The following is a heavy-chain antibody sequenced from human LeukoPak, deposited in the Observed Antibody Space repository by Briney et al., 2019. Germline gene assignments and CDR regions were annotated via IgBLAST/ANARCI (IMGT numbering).Heavy chain of an antibody. CDR1: GYTXVGYY. D-gene: IGHD3-10*01. V-gene: IGHV1-2*02. Sequence: ASVKVSCKASGYTXVGYYLHRVRQAPGQGLEWMGWSNPNSGFTNYAQKFQGRVTMTRDTSISTAYMELSRLRSDDTAVYYCARDFMVRGVTTPDYWGQGTLVTVSS. CDR3: ARDFMVRGVTTPDY. J-gene: IGHJ4*02. CDR2: SNPNSGFT.